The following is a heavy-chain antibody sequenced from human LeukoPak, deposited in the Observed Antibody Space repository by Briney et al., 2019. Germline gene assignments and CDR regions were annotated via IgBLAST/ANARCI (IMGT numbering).Heavy chain of an antibody. CDR2: IYYSGST. D-gene: IGHD6-13*01. CDR3: ARDHRRTQLMSQFDY. Sequence: WVRQPPGKGLEWIGSIYYSGSTYYNPSLKSRVTISVDTSKNQFSLKLSSVTAADTAVYYCARDHRRTQLMSQFDYWGQGTLVTVSS. J-gene: IGHJ4*02. V-gene: IGHV4-39*07.